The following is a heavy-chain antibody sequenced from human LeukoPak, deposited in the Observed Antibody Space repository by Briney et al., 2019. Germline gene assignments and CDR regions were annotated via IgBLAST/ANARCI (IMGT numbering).Heavy chain of an antibody. V-gene: IGHV3-23*01. CDR1: GFTFRSHA. J-gene: IGHJ4*02. CDR2: IYENGGTT. CDR3: AKDFRIGYSAHFDY. Sequence: GGSLRLSCVGSGFTFRSHAMSWVRQATEKGLEFVSGIYENGGTTYYADSVKGRFSISRDNSKNTLYLQMDSLRGEDTAVYYCAKDFRIGYSAHFDYWGQGALVTVSS. D-gene: IGHD2-21*01.